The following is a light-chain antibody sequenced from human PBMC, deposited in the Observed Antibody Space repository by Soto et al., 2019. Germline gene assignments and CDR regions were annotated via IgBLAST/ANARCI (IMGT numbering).Light chain of an antibody. CDR1: SSDVGAYNY. J-gene: IGLJ1*01. V-gene: IGLV2-8*01. Sequence: QSALTQPPSASGSPGQSVTISCTGTSSDVGAYNYVSWYQQHPGKVPKLMIYEVSKRPSGVPDRFSASKSGNTASLTVSGLQPEDEADYYCSAHGGSNNFYVFGTGTKLTVL. CDR3: SAHGGSNNFYV. CDR2: EVS.